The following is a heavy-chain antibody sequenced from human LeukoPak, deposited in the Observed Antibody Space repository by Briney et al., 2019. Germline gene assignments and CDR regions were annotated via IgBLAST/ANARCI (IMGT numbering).Heavy chain of an antibody. J-gene: IGHJ4*02. D-gene: IGHD6-19*01. CDR2: ISSGASTM. CDR1: GFMFSSFE. V-gene: IGHV3-48*03. Sequence: GGSLRLSCAASGFMFSSFEMYWVRQAPGKGLEWVSYISSGASTMYYADSVKGRFTISRGNARNSLFLQINSLRAEDTAVYYCALLAVASDFDYWGQGTLVTVSS. CDR3: ALLAVASDFDY.